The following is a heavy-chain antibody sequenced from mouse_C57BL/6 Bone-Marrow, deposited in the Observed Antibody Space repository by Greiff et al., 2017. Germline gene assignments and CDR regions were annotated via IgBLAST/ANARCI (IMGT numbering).Heavy chain of an antibody. Sequence: EVQRVESGEGLVKPGGSLKLSCAASGFTFSSYAMSWVRPTPEKRLEWVAYISSGGDYIYYADTVKGRFTISRDNARNTLYLQKSSLKSEDTAMYYCTRGGYSNLHCYWGQGTTLTVSS. CDR3: TRGGYSNLHCY. CDR2: ISSGGDYI. D-gene: IGHD2-5*01. J-gene: IGHJ2*01. V-gene: IGHV5-9-1*02. CDR1: GFTFSSYA.